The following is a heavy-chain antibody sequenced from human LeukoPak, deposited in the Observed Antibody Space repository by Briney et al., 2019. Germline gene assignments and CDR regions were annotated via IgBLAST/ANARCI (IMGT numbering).Heavy chain of an antibody. J-gene: IGHJ4*02. Sequence: ASVKVSCKASGYSFADYYMHWVRQAPGQGLEWMGWIKPNSGGTRSAQKFQGRVTMTRDTSISTAYMELRSLRSDDTAVYYCARGDLAVARTVDYWGQGTLVTVSS. V-gene: IGHV1-2*02. D-gene: IGHD6-19*01. CDR3: ARGDLAVARTVDY. CDR2: IKPNSGGT. CDR1: GYSFADYY.